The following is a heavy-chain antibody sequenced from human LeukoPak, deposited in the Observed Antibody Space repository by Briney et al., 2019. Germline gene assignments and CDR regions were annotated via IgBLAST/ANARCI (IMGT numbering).Heavy chain of an antibody. Sequence: PGGSLRLSCAASGFTFDNYAMSWVRQAPGKGLECVSGISGSGGTTAYADSVKGRFTISRDNSKNTLYLQMNSLRAEDTAVYYCAKDYRYFWSGYYGYFDFWGHGTRVTVSS. CDR2: ISGSGGTT. CDR3: AKDYRYFWSGYYGYFDF. CDR1: GFTFDNYA. V-gene: IGHV3-23*01. J-gene: IGHJ4*01. D-gene: IGHD3-3*01.